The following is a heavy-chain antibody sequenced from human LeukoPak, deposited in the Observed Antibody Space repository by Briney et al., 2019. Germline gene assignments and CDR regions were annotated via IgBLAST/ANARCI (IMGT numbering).Heavy chain of an antibody. Sequence: GASVKVSCKASGGTFSSYAISWVRQAPGQGLEWKGGIIPIFGTANYAQKFQGRVTITADESTSTAYMELSSLRSEDTAVYYCARDARVPYSSSWYDYFDYWGQGTLVTVSS. D-gene: IGHD6-13*01. CDR2: IIPIFGTA. J-gene: IGHJ4*02. CDR1: GGTFSSYA. CDR3: ARDARVPYSSSWYDYFDY. V-gene: IGHV1-69*13.